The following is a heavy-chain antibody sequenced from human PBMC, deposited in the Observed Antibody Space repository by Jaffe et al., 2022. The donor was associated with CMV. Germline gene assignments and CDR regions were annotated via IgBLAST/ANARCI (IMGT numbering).Heavy chain of an antibody. CDR1: GYNFSNYY. Sequence: QVQLVQSGAEVRKPGASVKVSCKASGYNFSNYYIHWVRQAPGQGLEWMGMINPSGGGTTYAQKFQGRVTLTRDTSTSTIYMELSSLRSEDTALFYCASRNGQYDGRGAFDIWGQGTMVTVSS. V-gene: IGHV1-46*01. J-gene: IGHJ3*02. D-gene: IGHD3-22*01. CDR2: INPSGGGT. CDR3: ASRNGQYDGRGAFDI.